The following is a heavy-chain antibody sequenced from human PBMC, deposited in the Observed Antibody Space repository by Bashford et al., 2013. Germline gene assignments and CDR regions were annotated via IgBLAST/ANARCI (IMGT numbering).Heavy chain of an antibody. D-gene: IGHD7-27*01. J-gene: IGHJ3*02. Sequence: WVRQAPGQGLEWMGWINPNSGGTKYVQKFQGWVTMTRDTSISTAYMELSRLRSDDTAVYYCARDRDWGNSDAFDIVGPRGQWSPSPQ. CDR2: INPNSGGT. V-gene: IGHV1-2*04. CDR3: ARDRDWGNSDAFDI.